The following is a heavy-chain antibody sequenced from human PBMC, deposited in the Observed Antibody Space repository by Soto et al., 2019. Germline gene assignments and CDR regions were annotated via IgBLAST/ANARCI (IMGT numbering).Heavy chain of an antibody. Sequence: GGSLRLSCAASGFIFINYEVDWVRQVPGKGLEWISYISDSGTTIYYAASVKGRFTISRDDARNSLYLQMNNLRDEDTAVYFCVKEYCTGGACFDAFDLWGQGTLVTVSS. D-gene: IGHD2-8*02. CDR3: VKEYCTGGACFDAFDL. J-gene: IGHJ3*01. CDR2: ISDSGTTI. CDR1: GFIFINYE. V-gene: IGHV3-48*03.